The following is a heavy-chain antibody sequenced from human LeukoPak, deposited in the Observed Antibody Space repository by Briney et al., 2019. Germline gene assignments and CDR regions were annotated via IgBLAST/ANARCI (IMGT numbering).Heavy chain of an antibody. D-gene: IGHD6-19*01. CDR1: GFTFSSYA. CDR2: ISYDGSNK. J-gene: IGHJ4*02. Sequence: GGSLRLSCAASGFTFSSYAMHWVRRAPGKGLEWVAVISYDGSNKYYADSVKGRFTISRDNSKNTLYLQMNSLRAEDTAVYYCARDAEIAVAGVFDYWGQGTLVTVSS. CDR3: ARDAEIAVAGVFDY. V-gene: IGHV3-30-3*01.